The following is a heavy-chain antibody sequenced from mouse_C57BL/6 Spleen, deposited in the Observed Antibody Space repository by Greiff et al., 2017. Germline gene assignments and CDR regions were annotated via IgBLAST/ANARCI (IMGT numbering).Heavy chain of an antibody. V-gene: IGHV1-50*01. J-gene: IGHJ4*01. Sequence: QVQLKQPGAELVKPGASVKLSCKASGYTFTSYWMQWVKQRPGQGLEWIGEIDPSDSYTNYNQKFKGKATLTVDTSSSTAYMQLSSLTSEDSAVYYCARGDSSGYVNAMDYWGQGTSVTVSS. CDR3: ARGDSSGYVNAMDY. D-gene: IGHD3-2*02. CDR2: IDPSDSYT. CDR1: GYTFTSYW.